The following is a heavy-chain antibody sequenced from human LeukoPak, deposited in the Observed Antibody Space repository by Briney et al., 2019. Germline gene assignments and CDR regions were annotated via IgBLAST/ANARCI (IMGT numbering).Heavy chain of an antibody. CDR1: GGPIRSYY. D-gene: IGHD6-13*01. CDR2: IYYTGST. J-gene: IGHJ4*02. V-gene: IGHV4-59*01. Sequence: SETLSLTCTVSGGPIRSYYWTWIRQPPGKGLEWIGHIYYTGSTTYNPSLKSRVTMSVDTSKNQFSLKLTSVTAADTAVYYCARGPAAGIDTGHYDYWGQGTLVTVSS. CDR3: ARGPAAGIDTGHYDY.